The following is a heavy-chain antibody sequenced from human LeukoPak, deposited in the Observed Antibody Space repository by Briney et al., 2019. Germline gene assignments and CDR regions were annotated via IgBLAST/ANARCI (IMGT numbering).Heavy chain of an antibody. J-gene: IGHJ4*02. CDR2: IYVSGST. D-gene: IGHD1-26*01. CDR3: AREGGYRGDY. Sequence: SETLSLTCTVSGGSTTSYYWSWIRQPAGKGLEWIGRIYVSGSTTYNPSLKSRVTISLDTSKNQFSLKLRSVTAADTAVYYCAREGGYRGDYWGQGTLVTVSS. CDR1: GGSTTSYY. V-gene: IGHV4-4*07.